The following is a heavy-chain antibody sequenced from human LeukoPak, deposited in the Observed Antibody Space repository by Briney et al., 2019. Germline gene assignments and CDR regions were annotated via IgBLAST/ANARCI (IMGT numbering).Heavy chain of an antibody. D-gene: IGHD6-13*01. V-gene: IGHV1-2*02. J-gene: IGHJ5*02. CDR3: ARAAYSSSWSAFDL. CDR1: GYTFTGYY. Sequence: GASVKVSCKASGYTFTGYYMHWVRQAPGQGLEWMGWINPNSGGTNYAQTFQGRVNMTRDTSISTAYMELSRLRSDDTAVYYCARAAYSSSWSAFDLWGQGTLVTVSS. CDR2: INPNSGGT.